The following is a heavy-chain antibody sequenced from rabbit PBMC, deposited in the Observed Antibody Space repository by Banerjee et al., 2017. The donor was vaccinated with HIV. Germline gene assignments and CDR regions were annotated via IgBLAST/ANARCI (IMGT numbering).Heavy chain of an antibody. CDR1: GFSFSSSYW. CDR3: ARDVGSGDWRFRL. J-gene: IGHJ4*01. V-gene: IGHV1S40*01. CDR2: IYAGSSGST. Sequence: QSLEESGGDLVKPGASLTLTCTASGFSFSSSYWICWVRQAPGKGLDWIACIYAGSSGSTYYASWAKGRFTISKTSSTTVTLQMTSLTAADTATYFCARDVGSGDWRFRLWGPGTLVTVS. D-gene: IGHD1-1*01.